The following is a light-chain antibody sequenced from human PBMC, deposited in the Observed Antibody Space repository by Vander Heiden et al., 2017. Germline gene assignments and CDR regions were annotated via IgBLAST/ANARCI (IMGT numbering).Light chain of an antibody. V-gene: IGLV2-8*01. CDR2: EVS. Sequence: QSALTQPPSASGSPGQSVTISCTGPSSDVGGYNYVSWYQQHPGEAPKLMIDEVSKRPSGVPDRFSGSKSGNTASLTVSGLQAEDEADYYCSSYAGSNNWVFGGGTKLTVL. J-gene: IGLJ3*02. CDR3: SSYAGSNNWV. CDR1: SSDVGGYNY.